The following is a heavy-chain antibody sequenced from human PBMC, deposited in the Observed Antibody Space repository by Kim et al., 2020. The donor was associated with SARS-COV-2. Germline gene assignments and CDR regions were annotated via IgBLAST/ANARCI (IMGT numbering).Heavy chain of an antibody. V-gene: IGHV1-24*01. CDR1: GYTLTELS. Sequence: ASVKVSCKVSGYTLTELSMHWVRQAPGKGLEWMGGFDPEDGETIYAQKFQGRVTMTEDTSTDTAYMELSSLRSEDTAVYYCATDPESYCSGGSCYLNYWGQGTLVTVSS. J-gene: IGHJ4*02. CDR2: FDPEDGET. D-gene: IGHD2-15*01. CDR3: ATDPESYCSGGSCYLNY.